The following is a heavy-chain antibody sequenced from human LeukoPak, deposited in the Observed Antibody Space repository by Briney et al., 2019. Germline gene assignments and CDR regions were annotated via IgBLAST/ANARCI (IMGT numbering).Heavy chain of an antibody. D-gene: IGHD3-10*01. CDR3: AKDLAGEDYYGSGSYYNSRVYYYYYGMDV. CDR2: VSGSGDST. V-gene: IGHV3-23*01. Sequence: PGASLRLSCAASGFTLSSYAMSWVRQAPGKGLEWVSAVSGSGDSTYYADSVKGRFTISRDNSKNTLYLQMNSLRAEDTAVYYCAKDLAGEDYYGSGSYYNSRVYYYYYGMDVWGQGTTVTVSS. J-gene: IGHJ6*02. CDR1: GFTLSSYA.